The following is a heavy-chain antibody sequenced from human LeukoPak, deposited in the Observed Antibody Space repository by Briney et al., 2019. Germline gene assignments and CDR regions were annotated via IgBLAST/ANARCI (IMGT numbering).Heavy chain of an antibody. Sequence: ASVKVSCKASGYTFTSYGISWVRQAPGQGLEWMGGIIPIFDTAKYAQKFQGRVTITADESTSTAYMELISLRSEDTAVYYCARESGIAATGADYWGQGTLVTVSS. CDR1: GYTFTSYG. D-gene: IGHD6-13*01. V-gene: IGHV1-69*13. CDR2: IIPIFDTA. J-gene: IGHJ4*02. CDR3: ARESGIAATGADY.